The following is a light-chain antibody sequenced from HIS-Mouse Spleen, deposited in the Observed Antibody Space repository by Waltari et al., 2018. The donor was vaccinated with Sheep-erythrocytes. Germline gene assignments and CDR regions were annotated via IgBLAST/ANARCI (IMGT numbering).Light chain of an antibody. Sequence: SYELTQPPSVSVSPGQTASITCSGDTLGDKYAYWYQQKPGQAPVLVIYKDSERPSGIPERFSGSSSGTTVTLTISGVQAEDEADYYCQSADSSGTYVFGTGTKVTVL. CDR1: TLGDKY. CDR3: QSADSSGTYV. CDR2: KDS. V-gene: IGLV3-25*03. J-gene: IGLJ1*01.